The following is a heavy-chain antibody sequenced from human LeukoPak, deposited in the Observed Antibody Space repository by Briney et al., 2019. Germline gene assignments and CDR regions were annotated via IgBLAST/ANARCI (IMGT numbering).Heavy chain of an antibody. Sequence: GASVKVSCKASGGTFSSYAISWVRQAPGQGLEWMGGIIPIFGTANYAQKFQGRVTITTDESTSTAYMELSSLRSEDTAVYYCASSPMDFWSGYYNAEYFQHWGQGTLVTVSS. V-gene: IGHV1-69*05. CDR2: IIPIFGTA. CDR3: ASSPMDFWSGYYNAEYFQH. D-gene: IGHD3-3*01. CDR1: GGTFSSYA. J-gene: IGHJ1*01.